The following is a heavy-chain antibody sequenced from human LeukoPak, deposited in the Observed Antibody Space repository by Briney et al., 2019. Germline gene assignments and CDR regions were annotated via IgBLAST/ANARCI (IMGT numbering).Heavy chain of an antibody. D-gene: IGHD5-18*01. CDR1: CVSISRGGYA. Sequence: PSETLSLTCAVSCVSISRGGYAWGWIRQPAGKGLEWSGYIYHSGSTYYNPSVKSRITISVDRSKNQFSLNLRSVPAADTAVYYCARQGYSYGLFAYWGQGTLVTVSS. CDR2: IYHSGST. J-gene: IGHJ4*02. CDR3: ARQGYSYGLFAY. V-gene: IGHV4-30-2*01.